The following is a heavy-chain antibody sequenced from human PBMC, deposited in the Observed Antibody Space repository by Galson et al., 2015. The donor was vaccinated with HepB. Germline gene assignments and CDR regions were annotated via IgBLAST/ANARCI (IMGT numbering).Heavy chain of an antibody. D-gene: IGHD3-10*01. CDR1: GFTFSSYA. V-gene: IGHV3-23*01. CDR2: ISGSGGST. CDR3: AKDITMVRGAKKGGY. Sequence: SLRLSCAASGFTFSSYAMSWVRQAPGKGLEWVSAISGSGGSTYYADSVKGRFTISRDNSKNTLYLQMNSLRAEDTAVYYCAKDITMVRGAKKGGYWGQGTLVTVSS. J-gene: IGHJ4*02.